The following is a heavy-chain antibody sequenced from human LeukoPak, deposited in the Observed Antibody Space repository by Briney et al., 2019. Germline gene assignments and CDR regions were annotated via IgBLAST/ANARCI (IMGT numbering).Heavy chain of an antibody. J-gene: IGHJ5*02. CDR3: ARGLEYYYGSGTNRFDP. V-gene: IGHV4-59*12. Sequence: PAGTLSLTCTISGGSISRYYWSWIRQSPGKGLEGIGYIYYTGSSNYNPSLKRRVTMSLVTSKNQFSLKLRSVTAADTAVYYCARGLEYYYGSGTNRFDPWGQGTLVTVSS. CDR1: GGSISRYY. D-gene: IGHD3-10*01. CDR2: IYYTGSS.